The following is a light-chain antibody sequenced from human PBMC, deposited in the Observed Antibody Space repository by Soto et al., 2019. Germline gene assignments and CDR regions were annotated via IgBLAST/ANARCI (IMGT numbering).Light chain of an antibody. CDR3: TSFTGTNIVI. CDR1: NFDIGSYNY. Sequence: QSVLTQPASVSGSPGQSITISCTGTNFDIGSYNYVSWYQQHPGKAPKLIIYDVNTRPSGVSGRFSGSKSGNTASLTISGLQAEDEADYSCTSFTGTNIVIFGGGTKVTVL. CDR2: DVN. V-gene: IGLV2-14*03. J-gene: IGLJ2*01.